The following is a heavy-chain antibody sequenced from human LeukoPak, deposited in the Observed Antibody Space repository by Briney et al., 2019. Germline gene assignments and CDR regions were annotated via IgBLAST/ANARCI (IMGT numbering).Heavy chain of an antibody. CDR3: ARDQITMVRGDYYYYGMDV. CDR2: IYFSGST. V-gene: IGHV4-31*03. D-gene: IGHD3-10*01. J-gene: IGHJ6*02. CDR1: GGSLSSGGYF. Sequence: PSETLSLTCTVSGGSLSSGGYFWSWIRQHPGKGLEWIGYIYFSGSTYYNPSLQSRVTISVDTSKNQFSLKLNSVTAADTAVYYCARDQITMVRGDYYYYGMDVWGRGTTVTVSS.